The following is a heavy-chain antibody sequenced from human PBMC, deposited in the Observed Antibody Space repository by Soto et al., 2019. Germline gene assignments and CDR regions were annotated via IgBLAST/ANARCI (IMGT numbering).Heavy chain of an antibody. V-gene: IGHV4-59*01. CDR3: ARDGEPAGWFDP. J-gene: IGHJ5*02. Sequence: SETLSLTCTVSGGSISSYYWSWIRQPPGKGLEWIGYIYYSGSTNYNPSLKSRVTISVDTSKNQFSLKLSSVTAADTAVYYCARDGEPAGWFDPWGQGTLVTASS. CDR1: GGSISSYY. CDR2: IYYSGST. D-gene: IGHD2-2*01.